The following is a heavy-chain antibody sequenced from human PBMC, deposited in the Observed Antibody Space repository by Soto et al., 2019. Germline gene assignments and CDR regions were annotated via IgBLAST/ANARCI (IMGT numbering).Heavy chain of an antibody. CDR2: ISGDGSTI. V-gene: IGHV3-48*03. D-gene: IGHD2-21*01. J-gene: IGHJ6*02. CDR3: ARDRCVDVCALMDI. CDR1: GFTFSSYE. Sequence: EVQMVESGGGLVQPGGSLRLSCVASGFTFSSYEVYWVLQAPGKGPERMSYISGDGSTISYADSVQGRFTISRDNGKNTLFLQMNGWRAEDTAFYYCARDRCVDVCALMDIWGQGTTVTVSS.